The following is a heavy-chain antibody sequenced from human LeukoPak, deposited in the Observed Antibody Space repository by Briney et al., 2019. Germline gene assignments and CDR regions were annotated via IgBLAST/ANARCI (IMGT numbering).Heavy chain of an antibody. CDR2: IYWNDDK. V-gene: IGHV2-5*01. Sequence: SGPTLVNPTQTLTLTCTFSGFSLSTSGVGVGWIRQPPGKALEWLALIYWNDDKRYSPSLKSRLTITKDTSKNQVVLTMTNMDPVDTATYYCAHRRAHIRGYSYGSFDYWGQGTLVTVSS. CDR1: GFSLSTSGVG. J-gene: IGHJ4*02. CDR3: AHRRAHIRGYSYGSFDY. D-gene: IGHD5-18*01.